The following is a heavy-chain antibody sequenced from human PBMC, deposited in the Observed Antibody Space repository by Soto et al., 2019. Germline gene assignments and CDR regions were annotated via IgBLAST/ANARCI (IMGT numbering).Heavy chain of an antibody. CDR1: GFTFSSYW. V-gene: IGHV3-74*01. J-gene: IGHJ4*02. D-gene: IGHD6-19*01. CDR3: AREDGSGWYGGSY. Sequence: GSLRLSCAASGFTFSSYWMHWVRQAPGKGLVWVSRINSDGSSTSYADSVKGRFTISRDNAKNTLYLQMNSLRAEDTAVYYCAREDGSGWYGGSYWGQGTLVTVSS. CDR2: INSDGSST.